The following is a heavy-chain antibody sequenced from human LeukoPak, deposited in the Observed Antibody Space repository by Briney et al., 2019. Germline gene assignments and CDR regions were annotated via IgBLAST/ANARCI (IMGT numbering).Heavy chain of an antibody. CDR1: GFTFSSYW. Sequence: GGSLRLSCAASGFTFSSYWMHWVRQATGKGRVWVSRINSDGSSTSYADSVKGRFTISRDNAKNTLYLQMNSLRAEDTAVYYCARDYGGYNEQDVDWFDPWGQGTLVTVSS. D-gene: IGHD4-17*01. CDR2: INSDGSST. J-gene: IGHJ5*02. CDR3: ARDYGGYNEQDVDWFDP. V-gene: IGHV3-74*01.